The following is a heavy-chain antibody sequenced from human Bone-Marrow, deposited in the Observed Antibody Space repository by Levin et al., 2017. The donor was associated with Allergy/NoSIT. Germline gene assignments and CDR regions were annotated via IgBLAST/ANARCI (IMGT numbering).Heavy chain of an antibody. J-gene: IGHJ3*02. V-gene: IGHV3-15*01. CDR2: IKSKTDGGTT. CDR3: TTASGDYGDYEAFDI. D-gene: IGHD4-17*01. CDR1: GFTFSNAW. Sequence: GESLKISCAASGFTFSNAWMSWVRQAPGKGLEWVGRIKSKTDGGTTDYAAPVKGRFTISRDDSKNTLYLQMNSLKTEDTAVDYCTTASGDYGDYEAFDIWGQGTMVTVSS.